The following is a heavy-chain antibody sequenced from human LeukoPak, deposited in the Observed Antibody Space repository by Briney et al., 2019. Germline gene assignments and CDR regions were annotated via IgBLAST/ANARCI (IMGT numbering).Heavy chain of an antibody. V-gene: IGHV3-23*01. CDR2: ISGSGGST. D-gene: IGHD3-22*01. Sequence: GGSLRLSCAASGFTFSSYGMSWVRQAPGKGLEWVSAISGSGGSTYYADSVKGRFTIARDNSKNTLYLQVNSLRAEDTAVYYCTKDQYYYDSSGYYYSDYWGQGTLVTVSS. CDR3: TKDQYYYDSSGYYYSDY. J-gene: IGHJ4*02. CDR1: GFTFSSYG.